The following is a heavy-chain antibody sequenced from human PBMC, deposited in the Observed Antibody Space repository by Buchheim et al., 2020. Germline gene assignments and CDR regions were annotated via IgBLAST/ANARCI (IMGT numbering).Heavy chain of an antibody. V-gene: IGHV1-46*01. CDR3: ARDLGDFLWGSYRPHFDY. Sequence: QVQLVQSGTEMKKPGASVKVSCKASGYTFTSYYIHWVRQTPGQGLEWMGVINPSGASTNYALKFQGRVTMTRDTSTSTVYMEVSSLRSEDTAVYYCARDLGDFLWGSYRPHFDYWGQGTL. J-gene: IGHJ4*02. CDR2: INPSGAST. CDR1: GYTFTSYY. D-gene: IGHD3-16*02.